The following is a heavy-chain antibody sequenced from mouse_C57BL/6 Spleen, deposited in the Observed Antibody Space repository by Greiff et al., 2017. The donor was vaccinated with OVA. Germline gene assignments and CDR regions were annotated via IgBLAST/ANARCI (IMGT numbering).Heavy chain of an antibody. CDR1: GFTFSSYA. J-gene: IGHJ1*03. Sequence: DVMLVESGGGLVKPGGSLKLSCAASGFTFSSYAMSWVRQTPEKRLEWVATISDGGSYTYYPDNVKGRFTISRDNAKNNLYLQMSHLKSEDTAMYYCARDGRTGWYFDVWGTGTTVTVSS. CDR2: ISDGGSYT. CDR3: ARDGRTGWYFDV. V-gene: IGHV5-4*01. D-gene: IGHD4-1*01.